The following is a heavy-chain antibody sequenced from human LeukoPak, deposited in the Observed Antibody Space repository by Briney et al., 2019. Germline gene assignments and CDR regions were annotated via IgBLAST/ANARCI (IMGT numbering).Heavy chain of an antibody. CDR3: ARHVLTGTNWFDP. CDR2: ISYSGST. Sequence: SVTLSLTCIVSGGSIRSSSYYWGWIRQPPGKGLEWIGSISYSGSTYYKPSLQGRVITSVDPSKNQFSLKVRFVTAADTAIYYCARHVLTGTNWFDPWGQGTLVTVSS. V-gene: IGHV4-39*01. CDR1: GGSIRSSSYY. D-gene: IGHD7-27*01. J-gene: IGHJ5*02.